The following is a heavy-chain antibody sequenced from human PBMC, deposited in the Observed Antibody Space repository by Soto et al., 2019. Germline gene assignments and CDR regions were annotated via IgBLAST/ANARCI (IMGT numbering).Heavy chain of an antibody. CDR1: VNTFTGYA. CDR2: INAGNGNT. Sequence: ASVKVSCKASVNTFTGYAMHWVRQAPGQRLEWIGWINAGNGNTKYSQKFQGRVTITRDTSASTAYMELSSLRSEDTAVYYCATSRITIFGVVTPYGMDVWGQGTTVTVSS. D-gene: IGHD3-3*01. J-gene: IGHJ6*02. CDR3: ATSRITIFGVVTPYGMDV. V-gene: IGHV1-3*01.